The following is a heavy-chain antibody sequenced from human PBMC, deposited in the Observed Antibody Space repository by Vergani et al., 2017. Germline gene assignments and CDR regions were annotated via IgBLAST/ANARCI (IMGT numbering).Heavy chain of an antibody. CDR2: IHNSGSN. V-gene: IGHV4-61*02. D-gene: IGHD2-15*01. CDR3: ARGSWLGGSCYKPLFDY. Sequence: QVQLQESGPGLVKPSQTLSLTCTVSCGSINSHNYYWSWIRQPAGKGLEWIGRIHNSGSNNYNPSLKSRVTMSEDTSKNQFSLNLTSVTAADTAVYFCARGSWLGGSCYKPLFDYGGQGILVTVSS. J-gene: IGHJ4*02. CDR1: CGSINSHNYY.